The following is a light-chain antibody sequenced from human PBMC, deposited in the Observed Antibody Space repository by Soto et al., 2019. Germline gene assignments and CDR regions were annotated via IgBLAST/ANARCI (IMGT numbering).Light chain of an antibody. Sequence: DIQMTQSPSSLSASVGDRVTITCRASQGIGNDLGWYQQKPGKAPKRLIYLTYSLQTGVPSRFSGSGSGTEFSLTISSLQPEDSATYFCLQHNSYPRTFGQGTKAEIK. CDR2: LTY. V-gene: IGKV1-17*01. J-gene: IGKJ1*01. CDR1: QGIGND. CDR3: LQHNSYPRT.